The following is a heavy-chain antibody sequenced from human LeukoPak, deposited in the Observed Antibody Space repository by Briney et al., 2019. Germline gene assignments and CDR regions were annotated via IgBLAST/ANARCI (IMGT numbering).Heavy chain of an antibody. CDR3: ARGTFWSGYYHDY. V-gene: IGHV4-39*07. D-gene: IGHD3-3*01. CDR1: GGSISSSSYY. J-gene: IGHJ4*02. CDR2: IYYSGST. Sequence: SETLPLTCTVSGGSISSSSYYWGWIRQPPGKGLEWIGSIYYSGSTYYNPSLKSRVTISLNTSKTQFSLKLSSVTAADTAVYYCARGTFWSGYYHDYWGQGTLVTVSS.